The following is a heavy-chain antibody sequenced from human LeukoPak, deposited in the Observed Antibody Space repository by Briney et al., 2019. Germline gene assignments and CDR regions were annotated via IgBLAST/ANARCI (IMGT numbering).Heavy chain of an antibody. CDR3: ARRGSSSSDYYYGMDV. Sequence: GESLKISCKGSGYSFTTYWIGWVRQMPGKGLEWMGIIYPDDSDTRYSPSFQGQVTISVDKSISTAYLQWSSLKASDAAIYYCARRGSSSSDYYYGMDVWAKGPRSPSP. CDR1: GYSFTTYW. D-gene: IGHD6-6*01. CDR2: IYPDDSDT. V-gene: IGHV5-51*01. J-gene: IGHJ6*02.